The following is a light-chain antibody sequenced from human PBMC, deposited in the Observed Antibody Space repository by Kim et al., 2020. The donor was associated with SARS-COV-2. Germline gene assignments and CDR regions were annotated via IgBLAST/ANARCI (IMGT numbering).Light chain of an antibody. CDR3: QQLNSYPRGVFT. V-gene: IGKV1-9*01. J-gene: IGKJ3*01. Sequence: DIQLTQSPSFLSASVGDRVTITCRASQGISSYLAWYQQKPGKAPKLLIYAASTLQSGVPSRFSGSGSETEFTLTISSLQPEDFATYYCQQLNSYPRGVFTFGPGTKVDIK. CDR1: QGISSY. CDR2: AAS.